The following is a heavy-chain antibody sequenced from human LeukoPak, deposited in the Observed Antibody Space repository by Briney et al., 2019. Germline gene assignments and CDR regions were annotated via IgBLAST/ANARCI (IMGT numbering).Heavy chain of an antibody. D-gene: IGHD5-12*01. CDR3: ARRPYSGYVYNWFDP. CDR2: IYWDDDK. CDR1: GFSLSTSGVG. Sequence: SGPTLVKPTQTLTLTCTFSGFSLSTSGVGVGWIRQPPGKALEWLALIYWDDDKRYSPSLKSRLTITKDTSKNQVVLTMTNMDPVDTATYYCARRPYSGYVYNWFDPWGQGTLVTVSS. J-gene: IGHJ5*02. V-gene: IGHV2-5*02.